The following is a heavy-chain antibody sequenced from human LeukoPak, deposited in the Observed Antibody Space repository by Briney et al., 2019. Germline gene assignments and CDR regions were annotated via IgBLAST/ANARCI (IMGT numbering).Heavy chain of an antibody. CDR3: ARVGYGYSSGWLDY. J-gene: IGHJ4*02. Sequence: SQTLSLTCTVSGGSISSGSYYWSWILQPAEKGLEWIGRIYTIGSTNYNPSLKSRGTITVDTTKNQFSLKLSSVTAADTAVYYCARVGYGYSSGWLDYWGQGTLVTVSS. D-gene: IGHD6-19*01. CDR1: GGSISSGSYY. CDR2: IYTIGST. V-gene: IGHV4-61*02.